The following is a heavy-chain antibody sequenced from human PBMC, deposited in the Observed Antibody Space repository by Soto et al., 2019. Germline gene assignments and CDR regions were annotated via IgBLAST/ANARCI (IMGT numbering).Heavy chain of an antibody. J-gene: IGHJ4*02. D-gene: IGHD3-10*01. CDR1: SFTFTNYA. CDR3: ASHITAGKPGALYY. CDR2: ISGSGAST. V-gene: IGHV3-23*01. Sequence: GGSLRLSCAASSFTFTNYAMSLVRHAPGNGLEWVSAISGSGASTYYADFVKGRFTISRDNSKNTLYLQMNSLRAEDTAVYYCASHITAGKPGALYYWGQGTLVTVSS.